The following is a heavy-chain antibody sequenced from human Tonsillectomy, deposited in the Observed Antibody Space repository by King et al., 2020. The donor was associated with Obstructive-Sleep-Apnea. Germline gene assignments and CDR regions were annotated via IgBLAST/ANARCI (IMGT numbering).Heavy chain of an antibody. V-gene: IGHV4-38-2*02. CDR3: ATPSYGSGSYYGMDV. J-gene: IGHJ6*02. CDR1: GSSISSGYY. D-gene: IGHD3-10*01. Sequence: VQLQESGPGLVKPSETLSLTCTVSGSSISSGYYWGWIRQPPGKGLEWIGSIYHSGSTYYNPSLKSRVTISVDTSKNQFSLKLSSVTAADTAVYYCATPSYGSGSYYGMDVWGQGTTVTVSS. CDR2: IYHSGST.